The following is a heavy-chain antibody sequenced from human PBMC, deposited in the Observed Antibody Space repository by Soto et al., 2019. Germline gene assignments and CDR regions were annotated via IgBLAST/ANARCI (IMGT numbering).Heavy chain of an antibody. CDR3: ARRWSGTDY. J-gene: IGHJ4*01. Sequence: ASVKVSCKASGYTFTGYYMHWVRQAPGQGLEWMGWINPNSGGTNYAQKFQSRVTISADVSKNQFSLDLRSVTAADTAVYYCARRWSGTDYWGHGTLVTVSS. CDR1: GYTFTGYY. CDR2: INPNSGGT. V-gene: IGHV1-2*02. D-gene: IGHD3-10*01.